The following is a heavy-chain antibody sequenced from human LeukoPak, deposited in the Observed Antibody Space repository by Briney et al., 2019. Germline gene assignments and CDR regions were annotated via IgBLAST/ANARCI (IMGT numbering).Heavy chain of an antibody. V-gene: IGHV4-39*07. CDR2: IYYAGSS. CDR3: ARGSSNGWLFWYFDL. D-gene: IGHD6-19*01. CDR1: GGSISSSSYY. Sequence: PAETLSLTCTVSGGSISSSSYYWGGLRQPPGKGLEYIVSIYYAGSSYYNPSLKSRLTTSVDTSKNQFSLRLTSVTAADTAVYFCARGSSNGWLFWYFDLWGRGTLVTVSS. J-gene: IGHJ2*01.